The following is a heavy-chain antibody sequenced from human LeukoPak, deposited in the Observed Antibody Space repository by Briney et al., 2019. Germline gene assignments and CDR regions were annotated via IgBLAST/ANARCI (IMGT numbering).Heavy chain of an antibody. J-gene: IGHJ4*02. CDR3: ARGWDFWSGYPPSYYFDY. CDR1: GYTFTSYD. D-gene: IGHD3-3*01. V-gene: IGHV1-18*01. Sequence: ASVKVSCKASGYTFTSYDINWMRQAPGQGLEWMGWISAYNGNTNYAQKLQGRVTMTTDTSTSTAYMELRSLRSDDTAVYYCARGWDFWSGYPPSYYFDYWGQGTLVTVSS. CDR2: ISAYNGNT.